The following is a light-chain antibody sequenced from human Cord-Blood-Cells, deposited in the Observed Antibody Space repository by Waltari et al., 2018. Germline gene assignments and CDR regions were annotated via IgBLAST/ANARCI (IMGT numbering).Light chain of an antibody. CDR2: EGS. Sequence: QSALTQPASVSGSPGQSITISCTGTSSDVGSYNLVSWYQQHPGKAPKLMIYEGSKRPAGVSNRCSGSKSGNMASLTISGLQAEDEADYYCCSYAGSSTFVVFGGGTKLTVL. CDR1: SSDVGSYNL. J-gene: IGLJ3*02. CDR3: CSYAGSSTFVV. V-gene: IGLV2-23*03.